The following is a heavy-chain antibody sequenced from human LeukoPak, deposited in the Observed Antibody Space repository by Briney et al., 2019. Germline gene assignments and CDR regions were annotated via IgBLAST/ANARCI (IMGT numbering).Heavy chain of an antibody. CDR3: VKNIGHETFDY. CDR2: INVDGSEY. V-gene: IGHV3-7*03. J-gene: IGHJ4*02. Sequence: PGGSLRLSCVASGFTFTNYWMNWVRQAPGKGLEWVANINVDGSEYNYVDSVKGRFTISRDNAKNSLFPQMHSLRAEDTAVYYCVKNIGHETFDYWGQGTLLTVSS. CDR1: GFTFTNYW. D-gene: IGHD2/OR15-2a*01.